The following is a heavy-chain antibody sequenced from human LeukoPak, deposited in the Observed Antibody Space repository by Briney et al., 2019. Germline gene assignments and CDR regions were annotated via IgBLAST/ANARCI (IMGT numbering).Heavy chain of an antibody. Sequence: GRSLRLPCAASGFTFSSYGMQWVRQAPGKGLEWVAVISYDGSNKYYADFVKGRFTISRDNAKDTLYLQMNSLRAEDTAVYYCAKTPYSSFGGFFDYWGQGTLVTVSS. CDR2: ISYDGSNK. CDR3: AKTPYSSFGGFFDY. V-gene: IGHV3-30*18. D-gene: IGHD4-11*01. J-gene: IGHJ4*02. CDR1: GFTFSSYG.